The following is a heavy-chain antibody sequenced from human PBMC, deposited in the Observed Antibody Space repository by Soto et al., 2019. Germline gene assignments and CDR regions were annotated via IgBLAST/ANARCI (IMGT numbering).Heavy chain of an antibody. V-gene: IGHV1-2*04. CDR3: ARSLTDDSSGYYYYFDY. J-gene: IGHJ4*02. Sequence: GASVKVSCKASGYTFTGYYMRWVRQAPGQGLEWMGWINPNSGGTNYAQKFQGWVTMTRDTSISTAYMELSRLRSDDTAVYYCARSLTDDSSGYYYYFDYWGQGTLVTVSS. CDR2: INPNSGGT. D-gene: IGHD3-22*01. CDR1: GYTFTGYY.